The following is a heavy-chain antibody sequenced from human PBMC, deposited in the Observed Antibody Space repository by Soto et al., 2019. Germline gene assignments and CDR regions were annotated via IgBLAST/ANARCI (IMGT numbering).Heavy chain of an antibody. V-gene: IGHV3-30-3*01. CDR2: ISYDGSNK. D-gene: IGHD5-12*01. CDR1: GFTFSSYA. J-gene: IGHJ4*02. CDR3: ARGSSGYDWGSGDY. Sequence: QVQLVESGGGVVQPGRSLRLSCAASGFTFSSYAMHWVRQAPGKGLEWVAVISYDGSNKYYADSVKGRFTISRDNSKNTLYLQMNSMGAEDTAVYYCARGSSGYDWGSGDYWGQGTLVTVSS.